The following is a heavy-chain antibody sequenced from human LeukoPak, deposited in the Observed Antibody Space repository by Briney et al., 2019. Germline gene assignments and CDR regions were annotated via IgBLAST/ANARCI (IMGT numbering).Heavy chain of an antibody. V-gene: IGHV3-7*01. Sequence: GGSLRLSCAASGFTFSSYWMSWVRQAPGKGLEWVANIKPDGSDKYYVDSVKGRFTISRDNAKNSLYLQMDSLRGEDTAVYYCATQPYYYDSSGYYITWGQGTLVTVSS. CDR2: IKPDGSDK. CDR3: ATQPYYYDSSGYYIT. D-gene: IGHD3-22*01. J-gene: IGHJ5*02. CDR1: GFTFSSYW.